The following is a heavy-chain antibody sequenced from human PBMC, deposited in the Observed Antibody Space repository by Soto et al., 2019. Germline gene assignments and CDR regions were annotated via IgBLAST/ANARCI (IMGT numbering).Heavy chain of an antibody. CDR1: GGTFSSYT. CDR2: IIPILGIA. CDR3: ACLYGFTEAREVIGINYCLEV. Sequence: SVKVSCKASGGTFSSYTISWVRQAPGQGLEWMGRIIPILGIANYAQKFQGRVTITADKSTSTAYMELSSLRSEDTAVYYCACLYGFTEAREVIGINYCLEVWGQGTMVTVSS. D-gene: IGHD3-10*01. V-gene: IGHV1-69*02. J-gene: IGHJ6*03.